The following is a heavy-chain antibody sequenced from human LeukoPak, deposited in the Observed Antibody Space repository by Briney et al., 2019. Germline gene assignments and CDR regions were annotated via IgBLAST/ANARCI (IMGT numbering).Heavy chain of an antibody. V-gene: IGHV3-48*03. J-gene: IGHJ3*02. Sequence: GGSLRLSCAASGFTFSSYEMNWVRQAPGKGPEWVSYISSSHSTIYYADSVKGRFTISRDNAKNSLYLQMNSLRAEDTAVYYCAREVPTGQAFDIWGQGTMVTVSS. CDR1: GFTFSSYE. CDR3: AREVPTGQAFDI. D-gene: IGHD4-17*01. CDR2: ISSSHSTI.